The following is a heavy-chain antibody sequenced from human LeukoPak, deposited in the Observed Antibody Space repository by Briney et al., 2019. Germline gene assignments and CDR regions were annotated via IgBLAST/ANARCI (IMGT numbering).Heavy chain of an antibody. CDR2: IYYSGST. Sequence: PSETLSLTCTVSGGSISSYYWSWIRQPPGKGLEWIGYIYYSGSTNYNPSLKRRVTISVDTSKNQFSLKLSSVTAADTAVYYCARGVTIFGVVTGSLYYYYMDVWGKGTTVAVSS. CDR1: GGSISSYY. CDR3: ARGVTIFGVVTGSLYYYYMDV. J-gene: IGHJ6*03. V-gene: IGHV4-59*01. D-gene: IGHD3-3*01.